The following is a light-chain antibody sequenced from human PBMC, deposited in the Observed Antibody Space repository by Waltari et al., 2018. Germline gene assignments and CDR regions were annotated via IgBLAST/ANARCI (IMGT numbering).Light chain of an antibody. Sequence: DIQMTQSPSSLSASVGDRVSITCRTSHTISSYLNRYKQKPGKPPTLLIYAASSLQSGVPSRFSGSGSGTDFTLTISSLQSEDFATYYCQQTYSTPRTFGQGTKVEVK. CDR1: HTISSY. CDR2: AAS. CDR3: QQTYSTPRT. V-gene: IGKV1-39*01. J-gene: IGKJ1*01.